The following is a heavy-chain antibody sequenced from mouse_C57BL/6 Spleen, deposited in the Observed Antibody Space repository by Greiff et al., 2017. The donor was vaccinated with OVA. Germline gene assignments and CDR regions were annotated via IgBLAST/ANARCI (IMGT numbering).Heavy chain of an antibody. D-gene: IGHD1-1*01. CDR1: GFHIQNTY. CDR3: ASPPFTAVVEDYAMDD. J-gene: IGHJ4*01. CDR2: IEPANGNT. Sequence: VQLQQSVAELVRPGASVKLSCTASGFHIQNTYMHWVKQRPEQGLEWIGRIEPANGNTKYVPKFQGKATITADTSSNTAYLQLSSLTSEDTAIYYCASPPFTAVVEDYAMDDWGQGTSVTVAS. V-gene: IGHV14-3*01.